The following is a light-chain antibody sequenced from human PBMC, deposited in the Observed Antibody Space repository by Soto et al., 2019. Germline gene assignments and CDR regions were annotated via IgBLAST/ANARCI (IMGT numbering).Light chain of an antibody. Sequence: DIQMTQSPSTLSASVGDRVTITCRASESINRRLAWYQQKPGSAPKLLIYKSSTLESGVPFRFSGSGYGTEFTLTISGLQPDDFATYYCQRFDTSNAMYFFGPGTKVDIK. CDR2: KSS. CDR3: QRFDTSNAMYF. J-gene: IGKJ2*01. V-gene: IGKV1-5*03. CDR1: ESINRR.